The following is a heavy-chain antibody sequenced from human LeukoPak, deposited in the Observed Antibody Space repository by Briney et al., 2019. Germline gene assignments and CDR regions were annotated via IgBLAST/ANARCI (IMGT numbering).Heavy chain of an antibody. CDR3: ARVIPRIAGFDY. D-gene: IGHD6-6*01. CDR1: GYAFTGYY. V-gene: IGHV1-46*01. CDR2: INPSGHTT. Sequence: ASVKVSCKASGYAFTGYYMHWVRQAPGRGLEWMGIINPSGHTTNYAQKFQGRVTMTRDTPTSTVYMELSSLRSDDTAVYYCARVIPRIAGFDYWGQGTLVTVSS. J-gene: IGHJ4*02.